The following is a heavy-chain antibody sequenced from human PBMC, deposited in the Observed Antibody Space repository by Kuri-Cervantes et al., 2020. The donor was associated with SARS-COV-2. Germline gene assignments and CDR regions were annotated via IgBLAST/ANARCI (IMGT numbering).Heavy chain of an antibody. V-gene: IGHV3-48*03. D-gene: IGHD3-10*01. CDR1: GFTFSSYE. CDR3: ARDWRFGELLSWGMGV. CDR2: ISSSGSTI. J-gene: IGHJ6*02. Sequence: GESLKISCAASGFTFSSYEMNWVRQAPGKGLEWVSYISSSGSTIYYADSVKGRFTISRDNAKNSLYLQMNSLRAEDTAVHYCARDWRFGELLSWGMGVWGQGTTVTVSS.